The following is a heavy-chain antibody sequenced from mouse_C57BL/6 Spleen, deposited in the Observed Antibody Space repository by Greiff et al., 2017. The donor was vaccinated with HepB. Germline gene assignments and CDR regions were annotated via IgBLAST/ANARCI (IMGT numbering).Heavy chain of an antibody. CDR1: GFTFSSYA. CDR2: ISDGGSYT. CDR3: AREDYYGNCD. Sequence: EVQVVESGGGLVKPGGSLKLSCAASGFTFSSYAMSWVRQTPEKRLEWVATISDGGSYTNYPDNVKGRFTISRDNAKNNLYLQMSHLKSEDTAMYYCAREDYYGNCDWGQGTTLTVSS. V-gene: IGHV5-4*01. D-gene: IGHD2-1*01. J-gene: IGHJ2*01.